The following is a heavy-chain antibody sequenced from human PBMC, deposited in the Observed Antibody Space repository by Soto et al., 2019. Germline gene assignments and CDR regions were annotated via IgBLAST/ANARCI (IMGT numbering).Heavy chain of an antibody. CDR1: GDSISSGGYS. J-gene: IGHJ5*02. CDR2: IYHSGST. D-gene: IGHD4-17*01. CDR3: ARFYGDYENWFDP. Sequence: QLQLQESGSGLVKPSQTLSLTCAVSGDSISSGGYSWSWIRQPPGNGLEWIGYIYHSGSTFSNPSRKSLVTKSLDRSKNQFSLKLSSVTAADTAVYYGARFYGDYENWFDPWGQGTLVTVSS. V-gene: IGHV4-30-2*01.